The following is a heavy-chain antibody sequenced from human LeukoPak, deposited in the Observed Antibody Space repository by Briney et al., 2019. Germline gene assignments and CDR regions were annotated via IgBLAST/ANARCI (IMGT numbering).Heavy chain of an antibody. CDR3: ARGGYYDSSGYLPYYYGMDV. V-gene: IGHV1-46*01. CDR1: GYTFTSYY. CDR2: INPSGGST. D-gene: IGHD3-22*01. J-gene: IGHJ6*02. Sequence: ASVKVSCKASGYTFTSYYMHWVRQAPGQGLEWMGIINPSGGSTSYAQKFQGRVTMTRDTSTSTVYMELSSLRSEDTAVYYCARGGYYDSSGYLPYYYGMDVWGQGTTVTVSS.